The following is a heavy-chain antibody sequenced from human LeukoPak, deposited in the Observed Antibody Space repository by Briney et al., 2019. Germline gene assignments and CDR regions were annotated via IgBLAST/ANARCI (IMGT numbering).Heavy chain of an antibody. CDR1: GGTFSSYA. CDR3: AREDSSWNYYYGMDV. Sequence: SVKVSCKASGGTFSSYAISWVRQAPGQGLEWMGRIIPILDIANYAQKFQGRVTITADKSTGTAYMELSSLRSEDTAVYYCAREDSSWNYYYGMDVWGQGTTVTVSS. V-gene: IGHV1-69*04. CDR2: IIPILDIA. D-gene: IGHD6-13*01. J-gene: IGHJ6*02.